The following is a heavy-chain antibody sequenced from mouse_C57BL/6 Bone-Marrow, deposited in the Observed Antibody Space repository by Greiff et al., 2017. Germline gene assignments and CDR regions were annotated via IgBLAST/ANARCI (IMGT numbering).Heavy chain of an antibody. D-gene: IGHD2-4*01. CDR3: TLYDYDVRRNFDY. CDR2: IDPENGDT. V-gene: IGHV14-4*01. CDR1: GFNIKDDY. Sequence: VQLQQSGAELVRPGASVKLSCTASGFNIKDDYMHWVKQRPEQGLEWIGWIDPENGDTEYASKFQGKATITADTSSNTAYLQLSSLTSEDTAVYDCTLYDYDVRRNFDYWGQGTTLTVSS. J-gene: IGHJ2*01.